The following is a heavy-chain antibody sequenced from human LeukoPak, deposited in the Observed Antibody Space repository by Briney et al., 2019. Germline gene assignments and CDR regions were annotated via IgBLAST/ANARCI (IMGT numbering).Heavy chain of an antibody. D-gene: IGHD5-18*01. CDR2: IDYSGST. Sequence: AETLALTWTVSGGAISSYDWSCIRQPPGKGLEWIGYIDYSGSTHYNPSLLRRVPISVATSKHQFSLKLSSVTAADTAVYYCARRGYSYAIHYWGQGPLVTVSS. CDR3: ARRGYSYAIHY. CDR1: GGAISSYD. V-gene: IGHV4-59*08. J-gene: IGHJ4*02.